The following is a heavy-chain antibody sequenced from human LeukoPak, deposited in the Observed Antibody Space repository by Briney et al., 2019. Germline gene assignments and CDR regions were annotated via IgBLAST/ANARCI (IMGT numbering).Heavy chain of an antibody. Sequence: ASVEVSCKASGYTFTTYAMNWVRQAPGQGLEWMGWINTNTGNPTYAQGFTGRFVFSLDTSVSTAYLQISSLKAEDTAVYYCARVGATVTTTLDYFDYWGHGTLVTVSS. CDR1: GYTFTTYA. CDR2: INTNTGNP. CDR3: ARVGATVTTTLDYFDY. V-gene: IGHV7-4-1*02. J-gene: IGHJ4*01. D-gene: IGHD4-11*01.